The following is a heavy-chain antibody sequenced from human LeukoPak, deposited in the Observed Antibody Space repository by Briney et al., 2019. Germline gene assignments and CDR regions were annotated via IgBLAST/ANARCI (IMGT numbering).Heavy chain of an antibody. J-gene: IGHJ5*02. CDR1: GFTVSSNY. V-gene: IGHV3-66*01. CDR3: TTARWFDP. CDR2: IYSGGST. Sequence: PGGSLRLSCAASGFTVSSNYMSWVRQAPGKGLEWVSVIYSGGSTYYADSVKGRFTISRDNSKNTLYLQMNSLKTEDTAVYYCTTARWFDPWGQGTLVTVSS.